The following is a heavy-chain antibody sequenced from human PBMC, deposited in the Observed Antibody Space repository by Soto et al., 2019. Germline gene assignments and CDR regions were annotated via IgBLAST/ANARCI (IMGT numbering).Heavy chain of an antibody. CDR3: ARVRDGYNLLDAFDI. V-gene: IGHV1-69*13. J-gene: IGHJ3*02. Sequence: ASVKVSCKASGGTFSSYAISWVRQAPGQGLEWMGGIIPIFGTANYAQKFQGRVTITADESTSTAYMELSSLRSEDTAVYYCARVRDGYNLLDAFDIWGQGTMVTVSS. D-gene: IGHD5-12*01. CDR1: GGTFSSYA. CDR2: IIPIFGTA.